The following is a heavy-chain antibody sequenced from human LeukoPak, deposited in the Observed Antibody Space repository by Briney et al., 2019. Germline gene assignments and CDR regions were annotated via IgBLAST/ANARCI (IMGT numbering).Heavy chain of an antibody. Sequence: GGSLRLSCAASGFTFSSYGTHWVRQAPGKGLEWVAFIRYDGSNKYYADSVKGRFATSRDNSKNTLYLQMNSLRAEDTAVYYCASGRRYFDPGDWFDPWGQGTLVTVSS. D-gene: IGHD3-9*01. CDR1: GFTFSSYG. CDR2: IRYDGSNK. CDR3: ASGRRYFDPGDWFDP. V-gene: IGHV3-30*02. J-gene: IGHJ5*02.